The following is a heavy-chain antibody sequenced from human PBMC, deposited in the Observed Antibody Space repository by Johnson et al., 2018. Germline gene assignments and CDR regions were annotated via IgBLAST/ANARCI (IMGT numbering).Heavy chain of an antibody. D-gene: IGHD3-22*01. CDR1: GFTFSSYG. CDR2: ISYDGSNK. V-gene: IGHV3-30*18. Sequence: QVQLVESGGGVVQPGRSLRLSCAASGFTFSSYGMHWVRQAPGKGLERVAVISYDGSNKYYADSVKGRFTISRDNAKNSLYLQRNSWRAVDTALYYCAKGYYYDRRVGGAFDIWGQGTMVTVSS. J-gene: IGHJ3*02. CDR3: AKGYYYDRRVGGAFDI.